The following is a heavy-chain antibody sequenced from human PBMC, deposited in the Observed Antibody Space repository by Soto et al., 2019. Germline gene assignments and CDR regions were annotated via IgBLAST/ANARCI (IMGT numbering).Heavy chain of an antibody. CDR2: IKEDGSKK. Sequence: GXALRLSFSASVFTFSRFWMSWVRQAQRKGLEWVANIKEDGSKKYYVDSVKGRFTISRDNAKNSLFLQMNSLRAEDTAVYFCTCHPPRGDYNKYARNYWGQGTQVTVSS. J-gene: IGHJ4*02. CDR3: TCHPPRGDYNKYARNY. D-gene: IGHD4-4*01. CDR1: VFTFSRFW. V-gene: IGHV3-7*03.